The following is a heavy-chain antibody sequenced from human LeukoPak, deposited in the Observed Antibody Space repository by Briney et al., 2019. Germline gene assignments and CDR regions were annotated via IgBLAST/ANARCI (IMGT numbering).Heavy chain of an antibody. J-gene: IGHJ6*03. Sequence: GGSLRLSCAASGFTFSSYWMSWVRQAPGKGLEWVANIKQDGSEKNYVDSVKGRFIISRDNAKNSLYLQMNSLRAEDTAVYYCAKGAFRDQVQGYYYMDVWGKGTTVTVSS. D-gene: IGHD3-10*01. CDR2: IKQDGSEK. V-gene: IGHV3-7*01. CDR3: AKGAFRDQVQGYYYMDV. CDR1: GFTFSSYW.